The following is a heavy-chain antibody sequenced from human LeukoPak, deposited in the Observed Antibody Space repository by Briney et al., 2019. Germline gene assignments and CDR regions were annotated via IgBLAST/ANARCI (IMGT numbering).Heavy chain of an antibody. Sequence: GGSLRLSCAASGFTFDDYAMHWVRQAPGKGLEWVPGISWNSGSIGYADSVKGRFTISRDNAKNSLYLQMNSLRAEDTALYYCAKDIGHIVVVPAAIPYYYGMDVWGQGTTVTVSS. CDR3: AKDIGHIVVVPAAIPYYYGMDV. CDR1: GFTFDDYA. J-gene: IGHJ6*02. D-gene: IGHD2-2*01. V-gene: IGHV3-9*01. CDR2: ISWNSGSI.